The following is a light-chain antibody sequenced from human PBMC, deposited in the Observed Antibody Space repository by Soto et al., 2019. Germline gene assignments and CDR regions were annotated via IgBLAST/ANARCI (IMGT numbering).Light chain of an antibody. CDR1: QSVSSTY. J-gene: IGKJ1*01. CDR2: GAS. V-gene: IGKV3-20*01. Sequence: VLTQSPGTLSLSPGERATLSCRASQSVSSTYLAWYQQKPGQAPRLLIYGASSRATGIPDRFSGSGSGTDFTLTISRLEPEDFEVYYCQQFGSSPRTFGQGTRWISN. CDR3: QQFGSSPRT.